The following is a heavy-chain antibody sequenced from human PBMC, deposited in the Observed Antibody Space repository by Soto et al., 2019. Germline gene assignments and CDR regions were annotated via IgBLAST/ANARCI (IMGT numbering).Heavy chain of an antibody. J-gene: IGHJ4*02. CDR1: GYTFTSYG. V-gene: IGHV1-18*01. D-gene: IGHD1-7*01. Sequence: LEQSGAEGKKPGASVKVSCKASGYTFTSYGITWVRQAPGQGLGRMGWISAENGNTEESQKLQGRVSMTTDTSTSTAYMELRRLRSDDTAVSYCAREFSVPNWNYGAGLYYFDYWGQGTLVTVSS. CDR2: ISAENGNT. CDR3: AREFSVPNWNYGAGLYYFDY.